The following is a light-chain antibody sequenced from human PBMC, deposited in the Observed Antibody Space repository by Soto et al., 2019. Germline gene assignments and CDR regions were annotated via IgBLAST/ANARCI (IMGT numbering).Light chain of an antibody. J-gene: IGKJ2*01. V-gene: IGKV3-20*01. CDR3: QQYGNSPPT. CDR2: AVS. CDR1: QSVNSNF. Sequence: EIVLTQSPGTLSLSPGESATLSCRASQSVNSNFFAWYQQKPGQAPRLLIYAVSTRATGIPDRFTGSGSGTDFALTISGLESEDFGIYYRQQYGNSPPTFGQGT.